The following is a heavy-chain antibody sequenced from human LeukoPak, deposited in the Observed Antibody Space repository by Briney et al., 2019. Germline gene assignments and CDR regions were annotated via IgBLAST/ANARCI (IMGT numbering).Heavy chain of an antibody. CDR1: EFTFGTYW. CDR3: AREEYCSGGSCYFLYYYYGMDV. CDR2: IKEDGSEK. J-gene: IGHJ6*02. Sequence: PGGSLRLSCAGSEFTFGTYWMSWLRQAPGKRLEWLANIKEDGSEKYYVDSVKGRFTISRDNAKNSLYLQMNSLRAEDTAVYYCAREEYCSGGSCYFLYYYYGMDVWGQGTTVTVSS. D-gene: IGHD2-15*01. V-gene: IGHV3-7*04.